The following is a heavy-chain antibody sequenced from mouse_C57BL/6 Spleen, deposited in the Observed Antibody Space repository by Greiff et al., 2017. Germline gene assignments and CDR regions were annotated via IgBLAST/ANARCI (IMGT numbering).Heavy chain of an antibody. CDR2: ISSGGSYT. D-gene: IGHD2-4*01. CDR3: ARRGDYDYPYAMDY. V-gene: IGHV5-6*02. Sequence: EVMLVESGGDLVKPGGSLTLSCAASGFTFSSYGMSWVRQTPDKRLEWVATISSGGSYTYYPASVKGRFTISRDNAKNTLYLQLSSLKTEDTAMYYCARRGDYDYPYAMDYWGQGTSVTVSS. J-gene: IGHJ4*01. CDR1: GFTFSSYG.